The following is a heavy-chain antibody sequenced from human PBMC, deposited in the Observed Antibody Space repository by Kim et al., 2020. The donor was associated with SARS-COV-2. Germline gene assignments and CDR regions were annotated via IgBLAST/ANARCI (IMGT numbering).Heavy chain of an antibody. CDR3: ARDGLLRPFDY. D-gene: IGHD3-22*01. J-gene: IGHJ4*02. Sequence: TSYADSVKGRFTISRDNAKNTLYLQMNSLRAEDTAVYYCARDGLLRPFDYWGQGTLVTVSS. CDR2: T. V-gene: IGHV3-74*01.